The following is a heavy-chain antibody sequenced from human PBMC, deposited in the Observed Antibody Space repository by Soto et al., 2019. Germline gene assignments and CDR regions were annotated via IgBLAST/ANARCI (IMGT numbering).Heavy chain of an antibody. CDR1: GGSFSGYY. J-gene: IGHJ4*02. V-gene: IGHV4-34*01. CDR3: ASLFSSGCDY. D-gene: IGHD6-19*01. Sequence: SETLSLTCAVYGGSFSGYYWSWIRQPPGKGLEWIGEINHSGSTNYNPSLKSRVTISVDTSKNQFSLKLSSVTAADTAVYYCASLFSSGCDYWGQGTLVTVSS. CDR2: INHSGST.